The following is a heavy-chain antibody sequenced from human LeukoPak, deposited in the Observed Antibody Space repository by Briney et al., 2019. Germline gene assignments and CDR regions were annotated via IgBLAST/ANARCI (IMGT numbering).Heavy chain of an antibody. Sequence: ASVKVSCKASGYTFTSYAMNWVRQAPGQGLEWMGWINTNTGNPTYAQGFTGRFVFSLDTSVSTAYLQTSSLKAEDTAVYYCARAPYYGSGSYLNWFDPWGQGTLVTVSS. CDR2: INTNTGNP. CDR3: ARAPYYGSGSYLNWFDP. V-gene: IGHV7-4-1*02. CDR1: GYTFTSYA. D-gene: IGHD3-10*01. J-gene: IGHJ5*02.